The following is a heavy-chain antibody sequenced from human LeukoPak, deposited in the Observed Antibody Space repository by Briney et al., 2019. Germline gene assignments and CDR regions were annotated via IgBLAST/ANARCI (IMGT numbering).Heavy chain of an antibody. CDR1: GYTLTELS. J-gene: IGHJ4*02. V-gene: IGHV1-24*01. CDR3: ATHPYPTGPFDY. Sequence: ASVKVSCKVSGYTLTELSMHWVRQAPGKGLEWMGGFDPEDGETIYAQKFQGRVTMTEDTSTDTAYMGLSSLRSEDTAVYYCATHPYPTGPFDYWGQGTLVTVSS. D-gene: IGHD4-17*01. CDR2: FDPEDGET.